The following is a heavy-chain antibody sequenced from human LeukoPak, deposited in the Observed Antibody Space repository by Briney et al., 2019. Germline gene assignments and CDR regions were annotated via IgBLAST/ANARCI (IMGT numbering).Heavy chain of an antibody. J-gene: IGHJ5*02. CDR1: GGSISSSSYY. CDR2: IYYSGST. CDR3: ARGPPAMIEP. Sequence: PSETLSLTCTVSGGSISSSSYYWGWIRQPPGKGLEWIGSIYYSGSTYYNPSLKSRVTISVDTSKNQFSLKLSSVTAADTAVYYCARGPPAMIEPWGQGTLVTVSS. D-gene: IGHD3-22*01. V-gene: IGHV4-39*07.